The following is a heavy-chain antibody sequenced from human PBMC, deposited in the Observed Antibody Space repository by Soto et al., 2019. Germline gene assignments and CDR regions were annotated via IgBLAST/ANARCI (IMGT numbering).Heavy chain of an antibody. D-gene: IGHD3-3*01. CDR1: GFTLSCHA. J-gene: IGHJ4*02. CDR2: ISYDGSNK. CDR3: AKDPGGYDFWSGHFDY. V-gene: IGHV3-30-3*01. Sequence: GGAPRHSPAGPGFTLSCHAFPRVPPAPREGLEWVAVISYDGSNKYYADSVKGRFTISRDNSKNTLYPQMNSLRAEDTAVYYCAKDPGGYDFWSGHFDYWGQGTLVTVSS.